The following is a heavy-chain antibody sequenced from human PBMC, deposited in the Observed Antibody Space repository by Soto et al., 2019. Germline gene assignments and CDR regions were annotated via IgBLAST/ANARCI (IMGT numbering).Heavy chain of an antibody. CDR3: ARDKGYSSGWYRYHDY. D-gene: IGHD6-19*01. V-gene: IGHV1-69*06. CDR1: GGTFSSYA. CDR2: IIPIFGTA. Sequence: QVQLVQSGAEVKKPGSSVKVSCKASGGTFSSYAISWVRQAPGQGLEWMGGIIPIFGTANYAQKFQGRVTITAHKSTSTAYTELRSLRSEDTAVYYCARDKGYSSGWYRYHDYWGQGTLVTVSS. J-gene: IGHJ4*02.